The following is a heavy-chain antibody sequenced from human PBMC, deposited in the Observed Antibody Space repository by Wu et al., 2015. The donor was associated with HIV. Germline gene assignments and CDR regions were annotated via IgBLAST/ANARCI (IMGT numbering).Heavy chain of an antibody. CDR3: ATAEIPSQKRVYYYYMDV. CDR1: GYTLTELS. CDR2: FDPEDGET. V-gene: IGHV1-24*01. D-gene: IGHD2-2*01. J-gene: IGHJ6*03. Sequence: QVQLVQSGAEVKKPGASVKVSCKVSGYTLTELSMHWVRQAPGKGLEWMGGFDPEDGETIYAQKFQGRVTMTEDTSTDTAYMELSSLRSEDTAVYYCATAEIPSQKRVYYYYMDVWGKGTTVTVSS.